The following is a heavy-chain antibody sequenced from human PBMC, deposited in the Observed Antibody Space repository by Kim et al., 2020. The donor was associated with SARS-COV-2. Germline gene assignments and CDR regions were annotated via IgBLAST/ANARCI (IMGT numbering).Heavy chain of an antibody. CDR1: GFTVSSNY. Sequence: GGSLRLSCAASGFTVSSNYMSWVRQAPGKGLEWVSVIYSGGSTYYADAVKGGFTISRDNSKNTLYLQMNSLRAEDMAVDYCAREPRRSSYYYYGMDGWG. D-gene: IGHD2-2*01. CDR3: AREPRRSSYYYYGMDG. CDR2: IYSGGST. J-gene: IGHJ6*02. V-gene: IGHV3-53*01.